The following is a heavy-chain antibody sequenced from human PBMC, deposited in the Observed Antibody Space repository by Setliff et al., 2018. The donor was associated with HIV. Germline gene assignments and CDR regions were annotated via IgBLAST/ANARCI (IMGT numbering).Heavy chain of an antibody. V-gene: IGHV4-38-2*02. D-gene: IGHD3-3*01. CDR2: IYRSGTT. J-gene: IGHJ3*02. CDR3: ARPLSPSVNFWGDAFGI. Sequence: SLTMSLTCTVSGDFFSSDYYWRWIRQSPGKGLEWIGSIYRSGTTYFNPSLKSRVSLSVDTSKNHFSLKLSSVTAADTAVYYCARPLSPSVNFWGDAFGIWGQGTVVTVSS. CDR1: GDFFSSDYY.